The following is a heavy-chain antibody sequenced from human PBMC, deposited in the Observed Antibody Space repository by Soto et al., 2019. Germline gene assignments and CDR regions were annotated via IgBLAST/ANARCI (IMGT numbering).Heavy chain of an antibody. Sequence: SVKVSCTASGGTFSSYAISWVRQAPGQGLEWMGGIIPIFGTANYAQKFQGRVTITADESTSTAYMELSSLRSEDTAVYYCARGQQLEKGILDYWGQGTLVTVSS. J-gene: IGHJ4*02. CDR1: GGTFSSYA. CDR3: ARGQQLEKGILDY. D-gene: IGHD6-13*01. CDR2: IIPIFGTA. V-gene: IGHV1-69*13.